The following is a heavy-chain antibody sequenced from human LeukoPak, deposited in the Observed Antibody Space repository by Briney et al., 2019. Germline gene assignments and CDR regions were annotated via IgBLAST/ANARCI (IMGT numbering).Heavy chain of an antibody. CDR3: ARDRYYYGSGSQDFQH. Sequence: GGSLRLSCVASGFTFSNYIMNWVRQAPGKGLEWVSSISSSNSDIYYADSVKGRFTISRDNAKNSLYLQMNSLRAEDTAVYYCARDRYYYGSGSQDFQHWGQGTLVTVSS. CDR1: GFTFSNYI. V-gene: IGHV3-21*01. J-gene: IGHJ1*01. D-gene: IGHD3-10*01. CDR2: ISSSNSDI.